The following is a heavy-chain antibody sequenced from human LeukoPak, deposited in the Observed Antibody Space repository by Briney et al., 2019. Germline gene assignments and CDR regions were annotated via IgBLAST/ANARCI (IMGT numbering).Heavy chain of an antibody. Sequence: GGSLRLSCAASGFTFSDYYMSWIRQAPGKGLEWVSYISSSSSYTNYADSVKGRFTISRDNAKNSLFLQLSSLSAEDTAVYYCARDQDYGLDYWGQGTLVTVSS. J-gene: IGHJ4*02. CDR1: GFTFSDYY. CDR3: ARDQDYGLDY. CDR2: ISSSSSYT. V-gene: IGHV3-11*06. D-gene: IGHD4-17*01.